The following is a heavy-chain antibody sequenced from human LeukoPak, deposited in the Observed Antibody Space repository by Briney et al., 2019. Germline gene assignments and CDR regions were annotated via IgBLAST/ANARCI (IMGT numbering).Heavy chain of an antibody. CDR2: ISYDGSNK. CDR1: GFTFSSYG. V-gene: IGHV3-30*19. D-gene: IGHD5-18*01. J-gene: IGHJ4*02. CDR3: AREDTAMVTVIDY. Sequence: GGSLRLSCAASGFTFSSYGMRWVRQAPGKGLEWVAVISYDGSNKYYADSVKGRFTISRDNSKNTLYLQMNSLRAEDTAVYYCAREDTAMVTVIDYWGQGTLVTVSS.